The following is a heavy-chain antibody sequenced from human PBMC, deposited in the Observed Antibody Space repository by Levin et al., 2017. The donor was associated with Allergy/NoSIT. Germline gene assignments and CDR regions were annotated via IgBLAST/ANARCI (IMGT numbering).Heavy chain of an antibody. Sequence: HPGGSLRLSCTASGFTFNNSWMHWVRQAPGKGLVWVSRISVDGTGTNYADSVKGRFIISRDNAKNTLYLQMNRLRAEDTAVYYCTGHPYDFWSGSRYYYYYYMDVWGEGTTVTVSS. J-gene: IGHJ6*03. CDR1: GFTFNNSW. D-gene: IGHD3-3*01. CDR2: ISVDGTGT. CDR3: TGHPYDFWSGSRYYYYYYMDV. V-gene: IGHV3-74*01.